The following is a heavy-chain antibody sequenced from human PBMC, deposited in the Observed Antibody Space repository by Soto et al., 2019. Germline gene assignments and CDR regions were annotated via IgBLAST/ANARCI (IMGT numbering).Heavy chain of an antibody. CDR1: ADSIIRSF. J-gene: IGHJ3*02. Sequence: QVQLQESGPRLVKSSETLSLVCSVSADSIIRSFWGWIRQSHGKGLEYIGYISDSGVTDYDPSLMSRVTISVAPAKNQFSLELTSVTAADTAMYYCARGAGDFSGPDSFDIWGQGTMGTVSA. CDR3: ARGAGDFSGPDSFDI. CDR2: ISDSGVT. D-gene: IGHD3-10*01. V-gene: IGHV4-59*01.